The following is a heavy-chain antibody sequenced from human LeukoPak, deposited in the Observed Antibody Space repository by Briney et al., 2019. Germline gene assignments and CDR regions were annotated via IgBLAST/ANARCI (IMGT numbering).Heavy chain of an antibody. J-gene: IGHJ3*02. CDR2: IIPIFGTA. D-gene: IGHD2-15*01. Sequence: GASVKVSCKASGGTFISYAISWVRQAPGQGLEWMGGIIPIFGTANYAQKFQGRVTITADKSTSTAYMELSSLRSEDTAVYYCARRLDCSGGSCFRYAFDIWGQGTMVTVSS. CDR1: GGTFISYA. CDR3: ARRLDCSGGSCFRYAFDI. V-gene: IGHV1-69*06.